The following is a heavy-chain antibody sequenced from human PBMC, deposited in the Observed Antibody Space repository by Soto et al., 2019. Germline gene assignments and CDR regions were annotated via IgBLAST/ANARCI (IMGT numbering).Heavy chain of an antibody. J-gene: IGHJ4*01. D-gene: IGHD5-18*01. V-gene: IGHV1-8*01. CDR3: AKDERRYSYGYLLFDY. Sequence: SVKVSCKASGYTFTSYDIKWVRQANGQGLEWMGWMNPNSGNTGYAQKFQGRVTMTRNTSISTAYMELSSLRSEDTAVYYCAKDERRYSYGYLLFDYWGQGTLVTVSS. CDR2: MNPNSGNT. CDR1: GYTFTSYD.